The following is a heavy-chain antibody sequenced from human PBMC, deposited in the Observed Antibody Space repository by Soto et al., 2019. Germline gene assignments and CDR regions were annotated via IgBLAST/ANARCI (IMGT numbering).Heavy chain of an antibody. CDR1: DYTFTSYG. D-gene: IGHD3-3*01. J-gene: IGHJ6*02. CDR3: ARDRVAAVVLRFLEWLQYYGMDV. V-gene: IGHV1-18*04. CDR2: ISAYNGNT. Sequence: ASVKVSCKASDYTFTSYGISWVRQAPGQGLEWMGWISAYNGNTNYAQKLQGRVTMTTDTSTSTAYMELRSLRSDDTAVYYCARDRVAAVVLRFLEWLQYYGMDVWGQGTTVTVSS.